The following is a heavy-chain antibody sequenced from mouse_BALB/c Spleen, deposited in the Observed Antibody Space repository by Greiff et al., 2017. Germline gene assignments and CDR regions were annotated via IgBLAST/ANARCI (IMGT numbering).Heavy chain of an antibody. CDR1: GYTFTSYW. J-gene: IGHJ3*01. V-gene: IGHV1S127*01. CDR3: TSNYKRFAY. Sequence: QVQLQQPGAELVKPGASVKMSCKASGYTFTSYWMHWVKQRPGQGLEWIGVIDPSDSYTSYNQKFKGKATLTVDTSSSTAYMQLSSLTSEDSAVYYCTSNYKRFAYWGQGTLVTVSA. CDR2: IDPSDSYT. D-gene: IGHD2-1*01.